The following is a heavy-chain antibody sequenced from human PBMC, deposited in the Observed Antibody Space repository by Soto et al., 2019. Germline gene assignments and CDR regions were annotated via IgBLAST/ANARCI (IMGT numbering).Heavy chain of an antibody. CDR3: ARGFYAVKSNWFES. D-gene: IGHD3-22*01. J-gene: IGHJ5*01. CDR2: ISGPASTI. V-gene: IGHV3-23*01. CDR1: GFPFSSYA. Sequence: EQLLESGGGVVQPGGSLRLSCAASGFPFSSYAMSWVRQAPGKGLEWVSLISGPASTIYYADSVKGRVTISRDNSKNTLNLQMHSLRAEDTAIYFCARGFYAVKSNWFESWGQGTLVTVSS.